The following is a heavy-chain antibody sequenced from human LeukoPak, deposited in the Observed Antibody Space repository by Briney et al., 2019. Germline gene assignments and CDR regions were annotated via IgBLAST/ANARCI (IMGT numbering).Heavy chain of an antibody. CDR2: IHTSGDT. J-gene: IGHJ5*02. V-gene: IGHV3-53*01. CDR3: VVFGDSNH. D-gene: IGHD4-17*01. CDR1: GLTGSHNY. Sequence: GGSLRLSCAASGLTGSHNYVSWVRQAPGKGLEWVSAIHTSGDTCYADSVKGRFTISRDTSKNTLYLQINSLRVEDTAVYYCVVFGDSNHWGQGTLVTVSS.